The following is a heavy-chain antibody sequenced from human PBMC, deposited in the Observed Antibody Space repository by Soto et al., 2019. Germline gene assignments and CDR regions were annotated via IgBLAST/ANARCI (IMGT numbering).Heavy chain of an antibody. V-gene: IGHV1-8*01. CDR2: MNPNSGNT. CDR1: GYTFTSYD. CDR3: ASRADSSGFDAFDI. J-gene: IGHJ3*02. Sequence: ASVKVSCKASGYTFTSYDINWVRHATGQGLEWMGWMNPNSGNTGYAQKFQGRVTMTRNTSISTAYMELSSLRSEDTAVYYCASRADSSGFDAFDIWGQGTMVTVSS. D-gene: IGHD6-19*01.